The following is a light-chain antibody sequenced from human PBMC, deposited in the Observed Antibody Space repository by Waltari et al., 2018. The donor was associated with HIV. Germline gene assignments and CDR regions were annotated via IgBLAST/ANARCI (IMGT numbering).Light chain of an antibody. CDR1: RGRIDSNS. Sequence: NFMLTQPHSVSESPGKMVTISCTRTRGRIDSNSVQWYQQRPGSAPTTVSDEDNQRPSGVPDRFSGSIDSSSNSASLTISGLKTEDEADYYCQSYDSSNWVFGGGTKLTVL. V-gene: IGLV6-57*03. CDR2: EDN. J-gene: IGLJ3*02. CDR3: QSYDSSNWV.